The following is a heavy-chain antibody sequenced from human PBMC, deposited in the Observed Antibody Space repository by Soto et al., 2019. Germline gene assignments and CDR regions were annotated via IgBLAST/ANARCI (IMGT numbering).Heavy chain of an antibody. V-gene: IGHV4-59*01. Sequence: SETLSLTCTVSGGSISSYYWSWIRQPPGKGLEWIGYIYYSGSTNYNPSLKSRVTISVDTSKNQFSLKLTSVTAADTAVYYCAMSYYYYYMDVWGKGTTVTVSS. CDR1: GGSISSYY. J-gene: IGHJ6*03. CDR3: AMSYYYYYMDV. CDR2: IYYSGST.